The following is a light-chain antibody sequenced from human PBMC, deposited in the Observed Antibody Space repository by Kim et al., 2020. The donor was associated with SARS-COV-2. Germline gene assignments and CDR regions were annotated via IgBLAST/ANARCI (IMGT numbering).Light chain of an antibody. CDR3: AARDDTLSGFL. Sequence: QSALTQPPSASGTPGQRVTISCSGSISNIGSHSVYWYQQFPGTAPKLLIYRNDQRPSGVPDRFSGSKSGTSASLAISGLRSADEADYYCAARDDTLSGFLFGGGTKVTVL. J-gene: IGLJ1*01. V-gene: IGLV1-47*01. CDR2: RND. CDR1: ISNIGSHS.